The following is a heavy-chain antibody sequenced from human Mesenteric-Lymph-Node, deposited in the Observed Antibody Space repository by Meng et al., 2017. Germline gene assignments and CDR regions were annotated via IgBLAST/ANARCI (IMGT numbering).Heavy chain of an antibody. CDR3: AREVLRYFDWVKFDP. D-gene: IGHD3-9*01. J-gene: IGHJ5*02. V-gene: IGHV4-4*07. Sequence: SETLSLTCTVSGGSISSYYWSWIRQPAGKGLEWIGRIYTSGSTNYNPSLKGRVTMSVDTSKNQFSLKLSSVTAADTAVYYCAREVLRYFDWVKFDPWGQGTLVTVSS. CDR1: GGSISSYY. CDR2: IYTSGST.